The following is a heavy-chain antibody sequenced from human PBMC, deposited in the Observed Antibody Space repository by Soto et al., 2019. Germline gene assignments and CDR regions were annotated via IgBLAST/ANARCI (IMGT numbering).Heavy chain of an antibody. CDR1: GFTFSNYA. CDR2: ITGRGDST. V-gene: IGHV3-23*01. J-gene: IGHJ4*02. Sequence: LRLSCAASGFTFSNYAMNWVRQAPGKGLEWVSAITGRGDSTYYADSVKGRFTISRDNSKNTLYLQMNSLRAEDTAVYFCARVRPYYDNWGQGTLVTVSS. CDR3: ARVRPYYDN.